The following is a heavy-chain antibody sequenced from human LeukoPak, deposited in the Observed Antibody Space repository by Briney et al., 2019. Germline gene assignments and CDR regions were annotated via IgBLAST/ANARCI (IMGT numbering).Heavy chain of an antibody. V-gene: IGHV4-38-2*01. CDR3: ARHSWIRASSAAFDI. D-gene: IGHD5-18*01. J-gene: IGHJ3*02. Sequence: PSETLSLTCAVYGGSFSGYYWGWIRQPPGKGLEWIGSIYHSGSTYYNPSLKSRVTISVDTSKNQFSLKLSSVTAADTAVYYCARHSWIRASSAAFDIWGQGTMVTVSS. CDR1: GGSFSGYY. CDR2: IYHSGST.